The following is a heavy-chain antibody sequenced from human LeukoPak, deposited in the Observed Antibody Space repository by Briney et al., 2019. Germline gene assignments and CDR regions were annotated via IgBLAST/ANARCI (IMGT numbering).Heavy chain of an antibody. CDR1: GFTFSGYW. V-gene: IGHV3-7*01. J-gene: IGHJ4*02. CDR3: VRWDHSNNWHYEY. CDR2: INQDGSGV. Sequence: GGSLRLSCAVSGFTFSGYWMSWVRQAPGKGLEWMANINQDGSGVYFVDSVKGRFTISRDDAKNALYLEMTSLRADDTGVYYCVRWDHSNNWHYEYWGQGTLVTVSS. D-gene: IGHD6-13*01.